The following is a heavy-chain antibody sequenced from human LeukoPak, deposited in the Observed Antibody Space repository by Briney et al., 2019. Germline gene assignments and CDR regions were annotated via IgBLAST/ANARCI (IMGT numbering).Heavy chain of an antibody. V-gene: IGHV4-4*07. J-gene: IGHJ4*02. CDR3: ARVYYYDSSGYVDY. D-gene: IGHD3-22*01. CDR2: IYTSGST. Sequence: SETLSLTCTVSGGSISSYYWSWIRQPAGKGLEWIGRIYTSGSTNYNPSLKSRVTMSVDTSKNQFSLKLSSVTAADTAVYYCARVYYYDSSGYVDYWGQETLVTVSS. CDR1: GGSISSYY.